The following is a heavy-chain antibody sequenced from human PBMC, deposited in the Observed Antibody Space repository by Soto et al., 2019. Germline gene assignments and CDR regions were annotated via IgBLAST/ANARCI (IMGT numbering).Heavy chain of an antibody. CDR3: ARDKCTSCPADNWFDP. J-gene: IGHJ5*02. Sequence: PGGSLRLPSAASGFTFSSYWTHWVRQAPGKGLVWVPRINSDGSSTSYADSVKGRFTISRDNAKNTLYLQMNSLRAEDTAVYYCARDKCTSCPADNWFDPWGQGTLVTXSS. CDR2: INSDGSST. CDR1: GFTFSSYW. D-gene: IGHD2-2*01. V-gene: IGHV3-74*01.